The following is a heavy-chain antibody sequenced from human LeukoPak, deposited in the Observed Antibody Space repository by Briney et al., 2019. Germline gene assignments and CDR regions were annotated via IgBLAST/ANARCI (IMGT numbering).Heavy chain of an antibody. CDR2: ISYDGSNK. D-gene: IGHD6-13*01. CDR3: ARAEDSSFMDY. J-gene: IGHJ4*02. Sequence: GGSLRLSCAASGFTFSSYGMHWVRQAPGKGLEWVAVISYDGSNKYYADSVKGRFTISRDNSKNTLYLQMGSLRAEDMAVYYCARAEDSSFMDYWGQGTLVTVSS. V-gene: IGHV3-30*03. CDR1: GFTFSSYG.